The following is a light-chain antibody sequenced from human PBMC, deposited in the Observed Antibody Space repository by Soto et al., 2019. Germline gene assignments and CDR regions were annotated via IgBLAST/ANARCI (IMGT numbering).Light chain of an antibody. CDR2: GAS. CDR1: QSVYTY. Sequence: EIVLTQSPATLSLSPGERATLSCRASQSVYTYLAWYQQKPGQAPRLLIYGASSRATGIPDRFSGSGSGTDFTLTISRLEPEDFAVYYCQQYGSSSITFGQGTRLEIK. V-gene: IGKV3-20*01. J-gene: IGKJ5*01. CDR3: QQYGSSSIT.